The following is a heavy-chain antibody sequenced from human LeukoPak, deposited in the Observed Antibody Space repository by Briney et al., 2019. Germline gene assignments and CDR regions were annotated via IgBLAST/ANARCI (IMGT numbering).Heavy chain of an antibody. CDR1: GYTFTGYY. D-gene: IGHD6-13*01. CDR3: ARDLSYSSSWYLGHLDY. V-gene: IGHV1-2*02. J-gene: IGHJ4*02. CDR2: INPNSGGT. Sequence: ASVKVSCKASGYTFTGYYMHWVRQAPGQGLEWMGWINPNSGGTNYAQKIQGRVTMTRDTSISTAYMELSRLRSDDTAVYYCARDLSYSSSWYLGHLDYWGQGTLVTISS.